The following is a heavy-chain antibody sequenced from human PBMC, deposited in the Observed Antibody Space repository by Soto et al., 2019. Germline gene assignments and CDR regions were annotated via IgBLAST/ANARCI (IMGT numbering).Heavy chain of an antibody. CDR3: ATHLYYESSGYVN. CDR1: GGSISSGGYY. V-gene: IGHV4-31*03. D-gene: IGHD3-22*01. Sequence: SETLSLTCTVSGGSISSGGYYWSWIRQHPGKGLEWIGYIYYSGSTYYNPSLKSRVTISVDTSKNQFSLKLSSVTAADTAVYYCATHLYYESSGYVNGGQGTMVTVYS. J-gene: IGHJ4*02. CDR2: IYYSGST.